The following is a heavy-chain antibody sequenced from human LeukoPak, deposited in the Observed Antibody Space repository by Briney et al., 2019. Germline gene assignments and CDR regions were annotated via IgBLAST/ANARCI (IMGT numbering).Heavy chain of an antibody. D-gene: IGHD2-2*02. CDR3: ARGQYLVY. J-gene: IGHJ4*02. V-gene: IGHV4-38-2*02. CDR2: IYHSGST. CDR1: GYSISSGYN. Sequence: SETLSLTCTVSGYSISSGYNWDWIRQPPGKGLEWIGSIYHSGSTYYNPSLKSRVTISVDTSKNQFSLKLGSVTAADTAVYYCARGQYLVYWGQGTLVTVSS.